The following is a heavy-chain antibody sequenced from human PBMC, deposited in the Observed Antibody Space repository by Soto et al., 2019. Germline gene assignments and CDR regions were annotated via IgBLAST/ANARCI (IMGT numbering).Heavy chain of an antibody. CDR1: GFTLSGSA. Sequence: GGSLRLSCDASGFTLSGSAMHWVRQASGKGPEWVGRIRSKANSYATAYAASVKGRFTISRDDSKNTAYLQMNSLKTEDTAVYYCTRPEWELRDYYYYYGMDVWGQGTTVTVSS. CDR2: IRSKANSYAT. D-gene: IGHD1-26*01. V-gene: IGHV3-73*01. CDR3: TRPEWELRDYYYYYGMDV. J-gene: IGHJ6*02.